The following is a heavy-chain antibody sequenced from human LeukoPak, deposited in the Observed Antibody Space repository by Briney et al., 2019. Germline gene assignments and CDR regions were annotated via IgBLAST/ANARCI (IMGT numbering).Heavy chain of an antibody. CDR1: GGTFSSYA. CDR2: IIPILGIA. CDR3: ARGATSSWPLDY. Sequence: SVKVSCKASGGTFSSYAISWVRRAPGQGLEWMGRIIPILGIANYAQKFHDRVTITRDTSASTAYMELSSLRSEDTAVYYCARGATSSWPLDYWGQGTLVTASS. V-gene: IGHV1-69*04. J-gene: IGHJ4*02. D-gene: IGHD6-13*01.